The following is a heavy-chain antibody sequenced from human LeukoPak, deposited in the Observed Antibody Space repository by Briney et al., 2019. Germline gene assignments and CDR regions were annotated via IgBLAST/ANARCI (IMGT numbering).Heavy chain of an antibody. CDR2: IYSGGST. CDR1: GFTVSSNY. D-gene: IGHD2/OR15-2a*01. J-gene: IGHJ6*03. CDR3: ARSMADYYYYMDV. Sequence: GGSLRLSCAASGFTVSSNYMSWVRQAPGKGLEWVSVIYSGGSTYYADSVKGRFTISRDNSKNTLYLQMNSLRAEDTAVYCCARSMADYYYYMDVWGKGTTVTVSS. V-gene: IGHV3-66*02.